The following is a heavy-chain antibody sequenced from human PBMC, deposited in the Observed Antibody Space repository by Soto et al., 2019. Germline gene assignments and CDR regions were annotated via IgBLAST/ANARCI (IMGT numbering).Heavy chain of an antibody. Sequence: GGSLRLSCAASGFTFSSYGMHWVRQAPGKGLEWVAVISYDGSNKYYADSVKGRFTISRDNSKNTLYLQMNSLRAEDTAVYYCAGGYSYGDYYDSSGYLDPPGYWGQGTLVTVSS. CDR1: GFTFSSYG. CDR3: AGGYSYGDYYDSSGYLDPPGY. CDR2: ISYDGSNK. V-gene: IGHV3-30*03. D-gene: IGHD3-22*01. J-gene: IGHJ4*02.